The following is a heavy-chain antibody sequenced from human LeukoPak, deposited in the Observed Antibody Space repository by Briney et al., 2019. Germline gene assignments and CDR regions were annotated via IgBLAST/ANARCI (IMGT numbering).Heavy chain of an antibody. CDR1: GLTFNTYA. CDR2: ISGSGGST. J-gene: IGHJ4*02. D-gene: IGHD2/OR15-2a*01. CDR3: ANGKGSSSSSIDW. Sequence: GGSLRLSCAASGLTFNTYAMSWVRQAPGKGLEWVSAISGSGGSTYYADSVKGRFTISRDNSKNTLYLQIHSLRAEDTAVYYCANGKGSSSSSIDWWGQGTLVTVSS. V-gene: IGHV3-23*01.